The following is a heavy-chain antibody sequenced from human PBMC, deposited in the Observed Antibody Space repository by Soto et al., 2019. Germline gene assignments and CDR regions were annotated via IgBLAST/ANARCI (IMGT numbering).Heavy chain of an antibody. CDR1: GYTLTELS. CDR2: FDPEDAET. Sequence: QVRLVQSGAEVKKPGASVKVSCKVSGYTLTELSMHWVRQAPGKGLEWMGGFDPEDAETIYAQKFQGRVTMTEDTSTDTAYMELSSLRSEDTAVYYCATDRCSGGSCYSWLGAFDIWGQGTMVTVSS. D-gene: IGHD2-15*01. CDR3: ATDRCSGGSCYSWLGAFDI. V-gene: IGHV1-24*01. J-gene: IGHJ3*02.